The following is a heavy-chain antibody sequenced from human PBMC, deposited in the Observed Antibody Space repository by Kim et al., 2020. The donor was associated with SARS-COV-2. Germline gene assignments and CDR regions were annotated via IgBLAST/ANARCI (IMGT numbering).Heavy chain of an antibody. CDR3: ARARLTAAADAFDI. V-gene: IGHV3-74*01. D-gene: IGHD6-13*01. Sequence: ANSVKGRFTICRDNAKNTLYLQMNRLRAEDTAVYYCARARLTAAADAFDIWGQGTMVTVSS. J-gene: IGHJ3*02.